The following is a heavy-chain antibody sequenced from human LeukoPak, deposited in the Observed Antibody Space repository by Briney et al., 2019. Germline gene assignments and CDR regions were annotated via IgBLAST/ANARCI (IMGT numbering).Heavy chain of an antibody. CDR3: TRDGHCSSSSCYPDY. CDR2: LNRAGTYT. V-gene: IGHV3-74*03. Sequence: TRGSLRLSCAASGFTFSDYWVRWVRQVPGKGLEWLSRLNRAGTYTTYADSVKGRFTISRDNAKNTIYLQMNSLRADDTAMYYCTRDGHCSSSSCYPDYWGQGILVTVSS. CDR1: GFTFSDYW. D-gene: IGHD2-2*01. J-gene: IGHJ4*02.